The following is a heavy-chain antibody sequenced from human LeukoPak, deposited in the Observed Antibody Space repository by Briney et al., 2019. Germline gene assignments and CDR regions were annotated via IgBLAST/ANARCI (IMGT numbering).Heavy chain of an antibody. D-gene: IGHD3-16*02. Sequence: SETLSLTCTVSGYSISTDYYWGWIRQPPGKGLEWIGTIYHSGSTYYNPSLKSRVTISVDTSKNQFSLRVSSVTAADTAVYYCARYDVWGTYRAFDYWGQGTLVTVSS. CDR3: ARYDVWGTYRAFDY. V-gene: IGHV4-38-2*02. CDR1: GYSISTDYY. CDR2: IYHSGST. J-gene: IGHJ4*02.